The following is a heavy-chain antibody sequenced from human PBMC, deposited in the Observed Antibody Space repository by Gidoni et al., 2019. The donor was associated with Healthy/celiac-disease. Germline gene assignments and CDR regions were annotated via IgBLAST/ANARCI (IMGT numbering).Heavy chain of an antibody. V-gene: IGHV1-69*06. D-gene: IGHD3-10*01. CDR3: ARALNWFRELPFDY. CDR2: IIPIFGTA. CDR1: GGTFSSYA. J-gene: IGHJ4*02. Sequence: QVQLVQSGAEVKKPGSSVTVSCKASGGTFSSYAISWVRQAPGQGLEGMGGIIPIFGTANYAQTFQGRVTITADKSTSTAYMKLSSLRSEDTAVYYCARALNWFRELPFDYWGQGTLVTVSS.